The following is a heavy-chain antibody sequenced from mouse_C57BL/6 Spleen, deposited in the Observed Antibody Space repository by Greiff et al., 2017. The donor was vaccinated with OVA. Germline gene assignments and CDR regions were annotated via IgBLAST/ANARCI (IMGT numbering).Heavy chain of an antibody. V-gene: IGHV1-15*01. CDR1: GYTFTDYE. CDR2: IDPETGGT. Sequence: QVQLKASGAELVRPGASVTLSCKASGYTFTDYEMHWVKQTPVHGLEWIGAIDPETGGTAYNQKFKGKAILTADKSSSTAYMELRSLTSEDSAVYYCTRSLWGYWGQGTTLTVSS. J-gene: IGHJ2*01. CDR3: TRSLWGY. D-gene: IGHD1-1*02.